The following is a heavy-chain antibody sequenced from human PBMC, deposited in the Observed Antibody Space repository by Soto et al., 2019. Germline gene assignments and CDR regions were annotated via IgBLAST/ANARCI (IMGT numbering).Heavy chain of an antibody. CDR2: ISGSGGGGST. D-gene: IGHD3-9*01. V-gene: IGHV3-23*01. CDR1: GFTFNSYA. Sequence: GSLRISGAASGFTFNSYAMSWVRQAPGKGLSGVSVISGSGGGGSTNYGDSVKGRFTISRDNSKNIVYLLMNSLTAEATAVYYCAKAPTYYDTLTGYYAQYFDYWGQGTLVTVSS. CDR3: AKAPTYYDTLTGYYAQYFDY. J-gene: IGHJ4*02.